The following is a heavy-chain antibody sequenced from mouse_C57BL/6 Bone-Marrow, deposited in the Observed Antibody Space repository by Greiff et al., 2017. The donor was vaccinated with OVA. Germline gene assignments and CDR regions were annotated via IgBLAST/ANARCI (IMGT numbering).Heavy chain of an antibody. CDR1: GFTFSDYG. D-gene: IGHD1-1*01. Sequence: DVMLVESGGGLVKPGGSLKLSCAASGFTFSDYGMHWVRQAPEKGLEWVAYISSGSSTIYYADTVKGRFTISRDNAKNTLFLQMTSRRSEDTAMYYCARGGSSYLPYWYFDVWGTGTTVTVSS. CDR2: ISSGSSTI. CDR3: ARGGSSYLPYWYFDV. J-gene: IGHJ1*03. V-gene: IGHV5-17*01.